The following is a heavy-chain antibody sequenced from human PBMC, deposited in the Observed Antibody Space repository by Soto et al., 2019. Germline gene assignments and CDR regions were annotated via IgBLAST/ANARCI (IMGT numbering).Heavy chain of an antibody. CDR2: INPSGGST. CDR3: ARVGSPLTIFGVFDY. D-gene: IGHD3-3*01. J-gene: IGHJ4*02. CDR1: RYTFTSYY. Sequence: ASVKVSCKASRYTFTSYYMHWVRQAPGQGLEWMGIINPSGGSTSYAQKFQGRVTMTRDTSTSTVYMELSSLRSEDTAVYYCARVGSPLTIFGVFDYWGQGTLVTVSS. V-gene: IGHV1-46*03.